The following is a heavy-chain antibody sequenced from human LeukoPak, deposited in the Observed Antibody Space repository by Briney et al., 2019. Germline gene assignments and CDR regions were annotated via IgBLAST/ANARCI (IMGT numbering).Heavy chain of an antibody. D-gene: IGHD2-15*01. J-gene: IGHJ3*02. CDR3: ARGSYCSGGACSPVGAFDI. CDR1: GFTFSSYD. Sequence: GGSLRLSCAASGFTFSSYDMHWVRQAPGKGLEWVSGIGTAGDTYYPGPIKGRFTFSRENAKNSLFLQMNGLRVGDTAVYYCARGSYCSGGACSPVGAFDIWGQGTVVTVSS. CDR2: IGTAGDT. V-gene: IGHV3-13*01.